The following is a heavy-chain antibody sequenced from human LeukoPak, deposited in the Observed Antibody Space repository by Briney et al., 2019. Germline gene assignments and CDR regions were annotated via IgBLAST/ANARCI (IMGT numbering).Heavy chain of an antibody. Sequence: PGGSLRLSCAASGFTFSSYAMSWVRQAPGKGLEWVSVISGSGGSTYYADSVKGRFTISRDNSKNTLYLQMDSLRAEDTAVYYCANGVLMAYDIWGQGTMVTVSS. CDR1: GFTFSSYA. J-gene: IGHJ3*02. CDR2: ISGSGGST. D-gene: IGHD2-8*01. V-gene: IGHV3-23*01. CDR3: ANGVLMAYDI.